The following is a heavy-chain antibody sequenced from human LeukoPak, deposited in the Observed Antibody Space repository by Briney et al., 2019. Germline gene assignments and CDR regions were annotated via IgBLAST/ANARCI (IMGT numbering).Heavy chain of an antibody. D-gene: IGHD1-26*01. CDR2: INPSGGST. J-gene: IGHJ4*02. CDR3: ARALLVASGSYGSDY. CDR1: GYTFTSYY. Sequence: ASVKVSCKASGYTFTSYYMHWVRQAPGQGLEWMGLINPSGGSTSYAQKFQGRVTMTRDTSTSTVYMELSSLRSEDTAVYYCARALLVASGSYGSDYWGQGTLVTVSS. V-gene: IGHV1-46*01.